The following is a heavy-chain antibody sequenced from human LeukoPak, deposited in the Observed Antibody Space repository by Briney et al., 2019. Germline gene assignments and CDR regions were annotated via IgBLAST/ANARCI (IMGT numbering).Heavy chain of an antibody. J-gene: IGHJ5*02. D-gene: IGHD2-8*01. Sequence: NPSETLSLTCTISGGSISTYYWSWIRQPPGKGLERIGYIYYSGITKYNPSVKSRVTISVDTSKNQFSLKVSSVTAADTAVYYCARGTNMMASLRFDPWGQGTLVTVSS. V-gene: IGHV4-59*01. CDR2: IYYSGIT. CDR3: ARGTNMMASLRFDP. CDR1: GGSISTYY.